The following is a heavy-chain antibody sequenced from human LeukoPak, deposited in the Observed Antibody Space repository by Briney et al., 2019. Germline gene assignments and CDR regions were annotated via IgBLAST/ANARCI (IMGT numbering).Heavy chain of an antibody. J-gene: IGHJ6*03. Sequence: SVKFSCKASGGTFSSYAISWVRQAPGQGLEWMGGIIPIFGTANYAQKFQGRVTITADESTSTAYMELSSLRSEDTAVYYCARDIGYCSSTSCPSMDVWGKGTTVTVSS. D-gene: IGHD2-2*01. CDR3: ARDIGYCSSTSCPSMDV. CDR1: GGTFSSYA. V-gene: IGHV1-69*13. CDR2: IIPIFGTA.